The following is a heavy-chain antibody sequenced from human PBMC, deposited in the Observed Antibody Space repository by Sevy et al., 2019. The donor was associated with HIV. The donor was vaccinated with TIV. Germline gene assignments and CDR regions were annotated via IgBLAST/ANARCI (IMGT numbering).Heavy chain of an antibody. CDR2: LSFGCGKI. D-gene: IGHD2-8*01. CDR1: GFAFYDYS. J-gene: IGHJ4*02. CDR3: AREGCTRPHDY. Sequence: GGSLRLSCAASGFAFYDYSMSWIRQAPGKGLEWVATLSFGCGKINYADSVKGRFTISRDYSKNSFYLQIDNLRVEDTALYYCAREGCTRPHDYWGQGTRVTVSS. V-gene: IGHV3-23*01.